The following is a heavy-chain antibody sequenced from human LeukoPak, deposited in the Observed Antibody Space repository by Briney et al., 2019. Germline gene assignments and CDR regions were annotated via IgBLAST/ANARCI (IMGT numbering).Heavy chain of an antibody. CDR3: AIAPRSIAALGH. CDR1: GVTFSSYA. J-gene: IGHJ4*02. D-gene: IGHD6-6*01. Sequence: GVSLRLSCAASGVTFSSYAMSWVRQAPGKGLEWVSTISGSGGSTYYADSVKGRFTVSRDNSKNTLYLQMNSLRAEDTAVYYCAIAPRSIAALGHWGQGTLVTVSS. V-gene: IGHV3-23*01. CDR2: ISGSGGST.